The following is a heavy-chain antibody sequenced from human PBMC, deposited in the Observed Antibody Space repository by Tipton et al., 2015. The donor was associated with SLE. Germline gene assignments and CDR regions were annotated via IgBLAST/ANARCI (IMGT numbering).Heavy chain of an antibody. J-gene: IGHJ6*01. CDR3: ARDVASGSYYGLDV. V-gene: IGHV3-33*01. CDR2: TWYDGSHT. D-gene: IGHD3-10*01. Sequence: SLRLSCEASGFPLSSYGMHWFRQAPGKGLEWVAVTWYDGSHTHYAASVKGRFTISRDESKNTVYLQMNSLTAEDTAVYYCARDVASGSYYGLDVWGQGTAVTVSS. CDR1: GFPLSSYG.